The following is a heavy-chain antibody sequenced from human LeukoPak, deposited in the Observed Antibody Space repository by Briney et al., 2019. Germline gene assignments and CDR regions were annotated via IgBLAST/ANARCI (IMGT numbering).Heavy chain of an antibody. CDR3: ARQRYGDRSFDY. J-gene: IGHJ4*02. Sequence: SETLSLTCAVSGYSISSGYYWGWIRQPPGNGLEWIGSIYHSGSTYYNPSLKSRVTISVDTSKNQFSLKLSSVTAADTAVYYCARQRYGDRSFDYWGQGTLVTVSS. V-gene: IGHV4-38-2*01. CDR2: IYHSGST. D-gene: IGHD4-17*01. CDR1: GYSISSGYY.